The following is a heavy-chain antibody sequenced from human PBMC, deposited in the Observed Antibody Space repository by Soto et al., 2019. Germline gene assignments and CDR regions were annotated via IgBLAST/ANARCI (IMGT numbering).Heavy chain of an antibody. CDR3: ARDPSHYYYGSGSYYNEKRNYYYYGMDV. CDR1: GGTFSSYA. J-gene: IGHJ6*02. CDR2: IIPIFGTA. V-gene: IGHV1-69*13. D-gene: IGHD3-10*01. Sequence: ASVKVSCKASGGTFSSYAISWVRQAPGQGLEWMGGIIPIFGTANYAQKFQGRVTITADESTSTAYMGLSSLGSKGTAVYYCARDPSHYYYGSGSYYNEKRNYYYYGMDVWGQGTTVTVSS.